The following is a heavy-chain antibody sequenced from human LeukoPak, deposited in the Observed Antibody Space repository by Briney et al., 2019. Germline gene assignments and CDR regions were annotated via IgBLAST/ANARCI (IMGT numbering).Heavy chain of an antibody. CDR3: ARDDGNWFDP. J-gene: IGHJ5*02. Sequence: ASVKVSCKASGGTFSSYAISWVRQAPGPGLEWMGGVIPIFGTANYAQKFQGRVTITADESTSTAYMELSSLRSEDTAVYYCARDDGNWFDPWGQGTLVTVSS. CDR2: VIPIFGTA. D-gene: IGHD5-24*01. V-gene: IGHV1-69*13. CDR1: GGTFSSYA.